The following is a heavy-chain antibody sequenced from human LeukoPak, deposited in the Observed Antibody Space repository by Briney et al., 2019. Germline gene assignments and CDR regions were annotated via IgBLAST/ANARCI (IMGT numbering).Heavy chain of an antibody. CDR2: ISSSNSGI. CDR3: ARTGYSSSWSWTSYYYQYYYLDV. Sequence: GGSLRLSCAASGFTFSSYSMNWVRQATGKGLEWVSYISSSNSGIYYADSVQGRFTISRDNAKNSLYLQMNSLRAEDTALYYCARTGYSSSWSWTSYYYQYYYLDVWGKGTTVTVSS. CDR1: GFTFSSYS. D-gene: IGHD6-13*01. V-gene: IGHV3-48*01. J-gene: IGHJ6*03.